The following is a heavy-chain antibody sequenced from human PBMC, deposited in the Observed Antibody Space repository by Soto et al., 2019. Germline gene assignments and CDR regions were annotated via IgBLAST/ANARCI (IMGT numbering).Heavy chain of an antibody. CDR2: ISWNSGSI. D-gene: IGHD1-26*01. CDR3: AKALTPNSGRSDYYYFDY. Sequence: SLRLSCAASGFTFDDYAMHWVRQAPGTGLEWVSGISWNSGSIGYADSVKGRFTISRDNAKNALYLQMNSLRAEDTALYYCAKALTPNSGRSDYYYFDYWGQGIQVTVSS. V-gene: IGHV3-9*01. J-gene: IGHJ4*02. CDR1: GFTFDDYA.